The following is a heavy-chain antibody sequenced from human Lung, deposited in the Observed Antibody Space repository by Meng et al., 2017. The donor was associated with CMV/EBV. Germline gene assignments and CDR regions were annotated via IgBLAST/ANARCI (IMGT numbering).Heavy chain of an antibody. CDR1: GVSISSSNG. D-gene: IGHD6-19*01. CDR3: ASVPPPGKQWLVTDY. CDR2: IYHSGST. Sequence: QVHVQGSGPGLVRPSGSLSLTCAVSGVSISSSNGWSWVRQPPGKGLEWIGEIYHSGSTNYNPSLKSRVTISVDKSKNQFSLKLSSVTAADTAVYYCASVPPPGKQWLVTDYWGQGTLVTVSS. V-gene: IGHV4-4*02. J-gene: IGHJ4*02.